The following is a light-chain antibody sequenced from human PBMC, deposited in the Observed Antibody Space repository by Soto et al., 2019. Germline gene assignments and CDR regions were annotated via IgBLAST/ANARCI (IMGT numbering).Light chain of an antibody. CDR3: TSYTITSSPVV. CDR2: GVS. J-gene: IGLJ2*01. Sequence: QSALTQPASVSGSPGQSITISCTGTTSDVGGYNYVSWYQHHPGKAPKLLIYGVSYRPSGISNRFSGSKSGNTASLTISGLQAEDEADYYCTSYTITSSPVVFGGGTKRTVL. V-gene: IGLV2-14*01. CDR1: TSDVGGYNY.